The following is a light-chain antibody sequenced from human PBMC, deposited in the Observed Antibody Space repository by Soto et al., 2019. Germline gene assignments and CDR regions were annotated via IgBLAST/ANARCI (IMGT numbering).Light chain of an antibody. J-gene: IGLJ1*01. CDR3: SSYTSSSTLFSV. CDR2: DVS. V-gene: IGLV2-14*01. Sequence: QSALTQPASVSGSPGQSITISCTGTSSDVGGYNYVSWYQQHPGKAPKLMIYDVSNRPSGVSNRFAGSKSGNTASLTTPGLQAEDETDYYCSSYTSSSTLFSVFGTGTKLTVL. CDR1: SSDVGGYNY.